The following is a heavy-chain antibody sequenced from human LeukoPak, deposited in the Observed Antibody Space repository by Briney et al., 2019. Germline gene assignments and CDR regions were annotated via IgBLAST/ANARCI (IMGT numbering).Heavy chain of an antibody. CDR2: INPNSGGT. J-gene: IGHJ3*02. Sequence: ASVKVSCKASGYTFTGYYMHWVRQAPGQGLEWMGWINPNSGGTNYAQKFQGRVTMTRDTSISTAYMELSRLRSDDTAVYYCARAQQPKDDAFDIWGQGTMVTVSS. D-gene: IGHD6-13*01. CDR1: GYTFTGYY. CDR3: ARAQQPKDDAFDI. V-gene: IGHV1-2*02.